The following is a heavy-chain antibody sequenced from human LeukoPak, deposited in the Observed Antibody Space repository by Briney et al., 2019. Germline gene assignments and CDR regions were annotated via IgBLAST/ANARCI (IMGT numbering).Heavy chain of an antibody. D-gene: IGHD2-15*01. J-gene: IGHJ3*02. V-gene: IGHV3-7*01. CDR1: GFTFSSYW. CDR2: IKQDGSEK. Sequence: GGSLRLSRAASGFTFSSYWMSWVRQAPGKGLEWVANIKQDGSEKYYVDSVKGRFTISRDNAKNSLYLQMNSLRAEDTAVYYCAREYCSGGSCYSSLDAFDIWGQGTMVTVSS. CDR3: AREYCSGGSCYSSLDAFDI.